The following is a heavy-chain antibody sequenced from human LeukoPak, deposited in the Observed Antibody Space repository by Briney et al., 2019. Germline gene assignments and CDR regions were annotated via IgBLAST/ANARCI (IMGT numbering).Heavy chain of an antibody. CDR1: GGSFSGHY. V-gene: IGHV4-34*01. Sequence: SETLSLTCAVYGGSFSGHYWTWIRQPPGKGLEWIGEINHSGSTTYNPSLNSRVTISIDTSKNQFSLRLSSVTAADTAVYYCARPRYGSGSLDSWGQGTLVTVSS. D-gene: IGHD3-10*01. J-gene: IGHJ4*02. CDR2: INHSGST. CDR3: ARPRYGSGSLDS.